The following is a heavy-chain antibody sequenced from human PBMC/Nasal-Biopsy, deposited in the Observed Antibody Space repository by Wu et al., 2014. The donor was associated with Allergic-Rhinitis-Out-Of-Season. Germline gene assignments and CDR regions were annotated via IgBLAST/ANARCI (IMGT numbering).Heavy chain of an antibody. Sequence: TLSLTCAVSGDSISSDLWWSWVRQPPEKGLEWIGEIFPGRRTRTNYNPSLTSRVTISVDKSKSQFSLKLTSLTAADTAVYYCARLQQLPRKDSYYYYAMDVWGQGTAVTVSS. CDR2: IFPGRRT. D-gene: IGHD6-13*01. CDR1: GDSISSDLW. CDR3: ARLQQLPRKDSYYYYAMDV. J-gene: IGHJ6*02. V-gene: IGHV4-4*02.